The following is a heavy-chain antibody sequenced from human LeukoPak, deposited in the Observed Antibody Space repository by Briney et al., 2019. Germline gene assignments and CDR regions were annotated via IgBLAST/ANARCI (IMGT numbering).Heavy chain of an antibody. CDR1: GYRFIHYW. D-gene: IGHD3-10*01. CDR3: ARQTLGVRGGEWDY. Sequence: GESLKISCKGSGYRFIHYWIGWVRQMPGRGLESMGIIYPDDSDIKYSPSFQGQVTISADKSISTAYLQRSSLKASDTAMYYCARQTLGVRGGEWDYWGQGTLVTVSS. CDR2: IYPDDSDI. V-gene: IGHV5-51*01. J-gene: IGHJ4*02.